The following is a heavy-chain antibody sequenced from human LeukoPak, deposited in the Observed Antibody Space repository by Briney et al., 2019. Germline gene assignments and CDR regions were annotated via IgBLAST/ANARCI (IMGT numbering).Heavy chain of an antibody. CDR2: IYDDNT. D-gene: IGHD3-10*01. CDR1: GFTVSAYA. J-gene: IGHJ4*02. V-gene: IGHV3-23*01. Sequence: PGGSLRLSCAASGFTVSAYAMAWVRQAPGKGLEWVSTIYDDNTYYADSVKGRFVISTDNSKNTLYLQMNSLRVEDTAVYLCAARKVRGVWFYLDYWGQGTLVTVSS. CDR3: AARKVRGVWFYLDY.